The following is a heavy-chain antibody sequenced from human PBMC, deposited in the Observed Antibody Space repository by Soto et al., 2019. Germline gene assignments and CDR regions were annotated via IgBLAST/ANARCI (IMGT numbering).Heavy chain of an antibody. D-gene: IGHD3-16*02. Sequence: PSETLSLTCTVSGGSISSSSYYWGWIRQPPGKGLEWIGSIYYSGSTYYNPSLKSRVTISVDTSKNQFSLKLSSVTAADTAVYYCARHLIWGSYRWDYYYYMDVWGKGTTVTVSS. V-gene: IGHV4-39*01. CDR2: IYYSGST. CDR3: ARHLIWGSYRWDYYYYMDV. J-gene: IGHJ6*03. CDR1: GGSISSSSYY.